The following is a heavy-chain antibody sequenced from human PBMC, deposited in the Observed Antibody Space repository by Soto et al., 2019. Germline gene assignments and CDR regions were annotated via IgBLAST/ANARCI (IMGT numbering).Heavy chain of an antibody. CDR1: GASISSRGSD. CDR2: IYHNGVT. D-gene: IGHD2-21*02. CDR3: AGHPRDWSFQD. J-gene: IGHJ1*01. Sequence: ETLSLTCIVSGASISSRGSDLAWIRQPPGQGLEWIATIYHNGVTYNNPSLNRRRSISVDPSTNHFSLKLTSVTAADTAMYYCAGHPRDWSFQDWGQGIWVTVSS. V-gene: IGHV4-39*01.